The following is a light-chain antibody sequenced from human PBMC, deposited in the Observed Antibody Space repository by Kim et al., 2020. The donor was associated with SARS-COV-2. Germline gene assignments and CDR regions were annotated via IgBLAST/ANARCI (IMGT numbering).Light chain of an antibody. CDR2: RAS. CDR1: QDIRNY. CDR3: QQYNTYPLT. J-gene: IGKJ4*01. Sequence: ASVGHSVTITCRACQDIRNYLAWFQPKPGNPPKSLIYRASGLQSGVPSGFSGGGSGTDFTLTISSVQPEDFATYYCQQYNTYPLTFGGGTKVDIK. V-gene: IGKV1-16*01.